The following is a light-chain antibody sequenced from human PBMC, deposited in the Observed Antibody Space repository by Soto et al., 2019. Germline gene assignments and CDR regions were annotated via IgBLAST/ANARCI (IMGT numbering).Light chain of an antibody. CDR3: CSYAGSYTWV. CDR1: SSDIGDYIF. J-gene: IGLJ3*02. Sequence: QSALTQPRSVSGSPGQSVTISCTGTSSDIGDYIFVSWYQQRPGKAPKVIIYDVSERPSGVPDRFSGSKSGNTASLTISILQAEDEADYYCCSYAGSYTWVFGGGTKRPS. V-gene: IGLV2-11*01. CDR2: DVS.